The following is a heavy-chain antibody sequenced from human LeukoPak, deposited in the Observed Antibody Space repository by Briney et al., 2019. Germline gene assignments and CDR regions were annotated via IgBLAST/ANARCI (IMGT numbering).Heavy chain of an antibody. CDR3: AKGTLSYYYYMDV. Sequence: GGSLRLSCAASGFTFSSFAMSWVRQAPGKGLEWVSGIGRSGTSTYYADSVKGRFTISRDNSKNTLYLQMNSLRAEDTAVYYRAKGTLSYYYYMDVWGKGTTVTVSS. CDR2: IGRSGTST. J-gene: IGHJ6*03. CDR1: GFTFSSFA. D-gene: IGHD2/OR15-2a*01. V-gene: IGHV3-23*05.